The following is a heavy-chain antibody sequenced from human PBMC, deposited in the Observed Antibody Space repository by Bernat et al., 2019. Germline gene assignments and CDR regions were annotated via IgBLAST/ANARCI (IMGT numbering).Heavy chain of an antibody. CDR3: ARESSLEWLFYLDY. J-gene: IGHJ4*02. CDR1: GFTVSSNY. Sequence: EVQLVETGGGLIQPGGSLRLSCAASGFTVSSNYMSWVRQAPGKGLEWVSVIYSGGSTYYGDAVKGRFTISRDNSKNTLYLQMNSLRAEDTAVYYCARESSLEWLFYLDYWGQGTLVTVSS. CDR2: IYSGGST. D-gene: IGHD3-3*01. V-gene: IGHV3-53*02.